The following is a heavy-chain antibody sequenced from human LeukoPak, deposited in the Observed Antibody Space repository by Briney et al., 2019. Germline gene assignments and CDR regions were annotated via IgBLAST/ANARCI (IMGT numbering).Heavy chain of an antibody. J-gene: IGHJ3*02. V-gene: IGHV4-4*07. CDR3: ARSAVSLWFGVRTTTDAFDI. CDR2: IYTSGST. Sequence: SETLSLTCTVSGGSISSYYWSWIRQPAGKGLEWIGRIYTSGSTNYNSSLKSRVTMSVDTSKNQFSLKLSSVTAADTAVYYCARSAVSLWFGVRTTTDAFDIWGQGTMVTASS. D-gene: IGHD3-10*01. CDR1: GGSISSYY.